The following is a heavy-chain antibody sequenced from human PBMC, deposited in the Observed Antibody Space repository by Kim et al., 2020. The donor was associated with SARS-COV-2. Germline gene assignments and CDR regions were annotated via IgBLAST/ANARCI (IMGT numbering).Heavy chain of an antibody. CDR3: AKESDAFDI. J-gene: IGHJ3*02. CDR1: GFNFSSHV. V-gene: IGHV3-30*18. Sequence: GGSLRLSCAASGFNFSSHVMHWVRQAPGKGLEWVAVTSYDEKSKFYADSVKGRFTISRDNSQNVLYLQMNSVRGEDTAVYYCAKESDAFDIGGQGTLVTV. CDR2: TSYDEKSK.